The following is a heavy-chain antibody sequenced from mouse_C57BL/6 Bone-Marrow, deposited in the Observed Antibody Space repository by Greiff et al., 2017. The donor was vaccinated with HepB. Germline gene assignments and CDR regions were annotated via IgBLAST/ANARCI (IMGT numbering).Heavy chain of an antibody. CDR1: GYTFTSYG. J-gene: IGHJ1*03. CDR2: IYPRSGNT. CDR3: ARRGYDGSSPYWYFDV. Sequence: QVQLKESGAELARPGASVKLSCKASGYTFTSYGISWVKQRTGQGLEWIGEIYPRSGNTYYNEKFKGKATLTADKSSSTAYMELRSLTSEDSAVYVCARRGYDGSSPYWYFDVWGTGTTVTVSS. D-gene: IGHD1-1*01. V-gene: IGHV1-81*01.